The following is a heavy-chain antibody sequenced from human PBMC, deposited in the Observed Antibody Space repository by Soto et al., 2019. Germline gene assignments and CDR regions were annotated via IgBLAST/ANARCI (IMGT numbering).Heavy chain of an antibody. V-gene: IGHV3-48*02. D-gene: IGHD6-6*01. CDR1: GFTFSSYS. CDR3: ARPFLPRGSSSAFLDY. Sequence: GGSLRLSCAASGFTFSSYSMKWVRQAPGKGLEWVSYISDISSIIYYADSVKGRFTISRDNARDSLYLQMNSLRDEDTAVYYCARPFLPRGSSSAFLDYWGQGTLVTVSS. CDR2: ISDISSII. J-gene: IGHJ4*02.